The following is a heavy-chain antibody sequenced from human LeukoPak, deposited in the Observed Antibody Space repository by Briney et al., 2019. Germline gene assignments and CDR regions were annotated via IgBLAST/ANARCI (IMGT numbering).Heavy chain of an antibody. CDR2: IYTSGST. D-gene: IGHD3-22*01. CDR1: GGSISTYY. Sequence: SETLSLTCTFSGGSISTYYWSWIRQPAGKGLEWIGRIYTSGSTNYNPSLKGRVTMSVDTSKNQFSLKLSSVTAADTAVYYCARDYYDSSLNYWGQGTLVTVSS. CDR3: ARDYYDSSLNY. V-gene: IGHV4-4*07. J-gene: IGHJ4*02.